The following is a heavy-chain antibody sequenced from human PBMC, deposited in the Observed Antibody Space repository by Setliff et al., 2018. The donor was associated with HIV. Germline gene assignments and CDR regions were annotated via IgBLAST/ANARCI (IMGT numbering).Heavy chain of an antibody. CDR1: GFSFSNSW. CDR3: VRDRDWAFDY. CDR2: IKEDGREK. V-gene: IGHV3-7*01. J-gene: IGHJ4*02. Sequence: PGESLKISCAASGFSFSNSWMTWVRQAPGKGLEWVATIKEDGREKYYVGSVKGRFTISRDDAKNSLYLQMDSQRAEDTAVYYCVRDRDWAFDYWGQGILVTVSS. D-gene: IGHD3-9*01.